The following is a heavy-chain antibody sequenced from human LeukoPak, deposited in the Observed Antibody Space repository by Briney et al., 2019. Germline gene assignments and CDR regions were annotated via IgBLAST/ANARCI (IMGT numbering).Heavy chain of an antibody. CDR2: IKEDGSSQ. CDR3: VKDSGWFHFDS. V-gene: IGHV3-7*03. D-gene: IGHD6-19*01. J-gene: IGHJ4*02. CDR1: GFDFSNYW. Sequence: PGGSLRLSCAASGFDFSNYWMTWVRQAPGKGLEWVGHIKEDGSSQNYADSVKGRFTISRDNAKSSLHLQMNGLRAEDTAMYYCVKDSGWFHFDSWGQGTLVTVSS.